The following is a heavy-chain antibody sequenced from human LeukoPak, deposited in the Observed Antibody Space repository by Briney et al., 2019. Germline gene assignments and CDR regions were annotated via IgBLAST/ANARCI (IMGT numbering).Heavy chain of an antibody. CDR3: AELGITMIGGV. Sequence: GGSLRLSCAASGFTFSSYSMNWVRQAPGKGLEWVSCISSSSLYIYYADSVKGRFTISRDNAKNSLYLQMNSLRAEDTAVYYCAELGITMIGGVWGKGTTVTISS. D-gene: IGHD3-10*02. V-gene: IGHV3-21*01. CDR1: GFTFSSYS. J-gene: IGHJ6*04. CDR2: ISSSSLYI.